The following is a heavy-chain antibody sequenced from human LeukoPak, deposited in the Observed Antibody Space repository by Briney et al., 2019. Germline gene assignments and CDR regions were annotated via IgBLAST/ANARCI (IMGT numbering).Heavy chain of an antibody. CDR1: AAPITSYY. CDR2: IYYSGST. V-gene: IGHV4-59*01. D-gene: IGHD1-26*01. Sequence: PSETLSLTCTVSAAPITSYYWSWIRQPPGKGLEWIGYIYYSGSTNYNPSLKSRVAISVDTSKNQVSLRLSSVTAADTAVYYCARGGSIVGATPHDAFDIWGQGTVVTVP. J-gene: IGHJ3*02. CDR3: ARGGSIVGATPHDAFDI.